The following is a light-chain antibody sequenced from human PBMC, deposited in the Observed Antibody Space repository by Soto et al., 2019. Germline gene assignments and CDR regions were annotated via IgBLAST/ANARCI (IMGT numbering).Light chain of an antibody. J-gene: IGKJ1*01. CDR2: GAR. CDR1: QSVSID. CDR3: QQYGTSPWT. V-gene: IGKV3D-15*01. Sequence: EIVMTQSPATLSVSPGERATLSCRAGQSVSIDLAWFQQKPGQAPRLLIYGARTRATGVPDRFSASGSGTDFSLTISRLEPEDFAVYYCQQYGTSPWTFGQGTKVDIK.